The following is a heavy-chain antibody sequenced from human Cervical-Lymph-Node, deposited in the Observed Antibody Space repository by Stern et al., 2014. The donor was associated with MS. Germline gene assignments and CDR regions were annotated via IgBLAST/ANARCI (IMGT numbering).Heavy chain of an antibody. CDR2: TYYTGST. D-gene: IGHD1-26*01. CDR3: ARGLLRVGAIGAFDI. CDR1: GGSISSSSYY. Sequence: QVQLQESGPGLVKPSETLSLTCSVSGGSISSSSYYWGWIRQTPGKGLEWIGTTYYTGSTYSNASLKSRVTMSVDPSKDQFSLKLSSWPAADTAVYYCARGLLRVGAIGAFDIWGQGTMVTVSS. V-gene: IGHV4-39*01. J-gene: IGHJ3*02.